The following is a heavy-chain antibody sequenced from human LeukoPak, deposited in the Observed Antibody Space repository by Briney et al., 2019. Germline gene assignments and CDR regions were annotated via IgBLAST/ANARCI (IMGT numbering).Heavy chain of an antibody. CDR2: IYSGGST. CDR1: GFTVSSNY. V-gene: IGHV3-53*01. CDR3: ARLRWLVRAFDI. Sequence: PGGSLRLSCAASGFTVSSNYMSWVRQAPGKGLEWVLVIYSGGSTYYADSVKGRFTISRDNSKNTLYLQMNSLRAEDTAVYYCARLRWLVRAFDIWGQGTMVTVSS. D-gene: IGHD6-19*01. J-gene: IGHJ3*02.